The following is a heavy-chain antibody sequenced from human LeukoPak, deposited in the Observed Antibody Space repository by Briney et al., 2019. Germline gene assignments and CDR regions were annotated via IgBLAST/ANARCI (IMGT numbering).Heavy chain of an antibody. CDR3: ARLANYVPVY. V-gene: IGHV4-38-2*01. Sequence: SETLSLTCSVSGYSLTTNYSWGWIRQPPGKGLEWIGSVHHRGRTFYNPSLKSRLTISLETSKNHFSLKLTSVTSADTAVYYCARLANYVPVYWGQGTLVTVSS. J-gene: IGHJ4*02. D-gene: IGHD1-7*01. CDR2: VHHRGRT. CDR1: GYSLTTNYS.